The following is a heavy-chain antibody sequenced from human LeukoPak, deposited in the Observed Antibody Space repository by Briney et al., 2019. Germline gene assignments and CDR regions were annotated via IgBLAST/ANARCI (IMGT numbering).Heavy chain of an antibody. V-gene: IGHV4-39*01. CDR1: GDSISSSSSY. Sequence: SENLSLTCSVSGDSISSSSSYWGWIRQPPGVGLEWIGSIHHSGSTYYNPSLKSRVTLSVDTSKNQFSLKLSSVTAADTAVYYCARGSPPRSCSGGSCYSSWGPKTPNYGMDVWGQGTTVTVSS. D-gene: IGHD2-15*01. CDR2: IHHSGST. CDR3: ARGSPPRSCSGGSCYSSWGPKTPNYGMDV. J-gene: IGHJ6*02.